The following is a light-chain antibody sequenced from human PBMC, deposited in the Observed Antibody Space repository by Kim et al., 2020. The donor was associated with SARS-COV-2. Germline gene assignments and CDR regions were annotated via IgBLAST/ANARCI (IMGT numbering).Light chain of an antibody. CDR2: GNS. Sequence: QSVLTQRPSVSGAPGQRVTISCTGSYSNIGAGYDVQWYQQLPGTAPKLLIYGNSNRPSGIPDRFSGSESGASASLTITGLQTEDEADYYCQSYDSSLTGLYVFGTGTKVTVL. V-gene: IGLV1-40*01. CDR1: YSNIGAGYD. CDR3: QSYDSSLTGLYV. J-gene: IGLJ1*01.